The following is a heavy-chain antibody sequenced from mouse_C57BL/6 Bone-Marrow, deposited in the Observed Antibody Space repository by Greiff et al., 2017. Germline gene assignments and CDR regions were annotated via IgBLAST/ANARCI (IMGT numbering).Heavy chain of an antibody. CDR1: GYAFTNYL. D-gene: IGHD2-1*01. CDR2: INPGSGNT. Sequence: QVQLQQSGAELVRPGTSVKVSCKASGYAFTNYLIEWVKQRPGQGLEWIGVINPGSGNTYYNEKFKGKATLTADKSSSTAYMELRSLTSEDSAVYFCASGGMVTTLFYWYFDVWGTGTTVTVSS. V-gene: IGHV1-54*01. J-gene: IGHJ1*03. CDR3: ASGGMVTTLFYWYFDV.